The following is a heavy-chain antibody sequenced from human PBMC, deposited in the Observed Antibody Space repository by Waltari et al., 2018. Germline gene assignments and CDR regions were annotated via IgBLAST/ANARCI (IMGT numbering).Heavy chain of an antibody. CDR3: ARDSSSIAAAGFGY. J-gene: IGHJ4*02. V-gene: IGHV4-39*07. CDR1: GGSISRNTYY. Sequence: QLQLQESGPGLVKPSETLSLTCTVSGGSISRNTYYWGWIRQPPGKGLEWIGSIYYSGSTYYNPSLKSRVTISVDTSKNQFSLKLSSVTAADTAVYYCARDSSSIAAAGFGYWGQGTLVTVSS. CDR2: IYYSGST. D-gene: IGHD6-13*01.